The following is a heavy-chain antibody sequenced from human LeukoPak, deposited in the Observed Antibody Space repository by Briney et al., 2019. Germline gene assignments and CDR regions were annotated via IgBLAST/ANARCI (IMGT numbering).Heavy chain of an antibody. CDR1: GGSISSYY. CDR3: ARLAGYGDYEIDY. Sequence: PSETLSLTCTVSGGSISSYYWSWIRQPPGKGLEWIGYIYYSGSTNYNPSLKSRVTISVDTSKNQFSLKLSSVTAADTAVYYCARLAGYGDYEIDYWGQGTLVTVSS. V-gene: IGHV4-59*08. CDR2: IYYSGST. D-gene: IGHD4-17*01. J-gene: IGHJ4*02.